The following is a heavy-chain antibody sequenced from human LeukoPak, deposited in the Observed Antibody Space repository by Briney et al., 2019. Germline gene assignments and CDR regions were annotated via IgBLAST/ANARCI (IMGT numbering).Heavy chain of an antibody. V-gene: IGHV3-23*01. Sequence: GGSLRLSCAASGFTFSSYAMSWVRQAPGKGLEWVSAISSSGVSTYYADSVKGRFTISRDNSKNTLYLQMNSLRAEDTAVYYCAELGYCSGGSCYEYYFDYWGQGTLVTVSS. J-gene: IGHJ4*02. CDR2: ISSSGVST. D-gene: IGHD2-15*01. CDR1: GFTFSSYA. CDR3: AELGYCSGGSCYEYYFDY.